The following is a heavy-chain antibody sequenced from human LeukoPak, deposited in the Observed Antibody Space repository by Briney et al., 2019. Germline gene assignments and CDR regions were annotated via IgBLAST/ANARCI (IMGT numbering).Heavy chain of an antibody. J-gene: IGHJ3*02. Sequence: GGSLRLSCAASGFTLSSYAMSWVRQAPGKGLEWVSAISDSGNTYHADSVKGRFTISRDSSKNTLYLQMNSLRAEDTAVYYCAKRGTIWGQGTMVTVSS. D-gene: IGHD3-16*01. CDR2: ISDSGNT. CDR3: AKRGTI. CDR1: GFTLSSYA. V-gene: IGHV3-23*01.